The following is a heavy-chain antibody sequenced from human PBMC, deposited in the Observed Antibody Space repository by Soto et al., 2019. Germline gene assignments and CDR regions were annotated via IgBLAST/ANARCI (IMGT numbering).Heavy chain of an antibody. J-gene: IGHJ4*02. CDR2: LSASGDST. CDR3: AKAPYTNTWYYFHY. Sequence: GGSLRLSCTVSGFSFSYYAMTWVRQAPGRGLEWVSGLSASGDSTDYADSVKGRFTISRDNSRNTLYLQMNSLRTDDTAIYYCAKAPYTNTWYYFHYWGQGTLVTVSS. D-gene: IGHD2-8*01. CDR1: GFSFSYYA. V-gene: IGHV3-23*01.